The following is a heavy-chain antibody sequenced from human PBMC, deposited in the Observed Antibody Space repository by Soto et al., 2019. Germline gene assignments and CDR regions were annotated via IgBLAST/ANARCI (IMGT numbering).Heavy chain of an antibody. CDR2: ISYDGSNK. CDR1: GFTFSSYG. J-gene: IGHJ6*02. CDR3: AKLQVEAAESEEYYYYGMDV. Sequence: PGGSLRLSCAASGFTFSSYGMHWVRQAPGKGLEWVAVISYDGSNKYYADSVKGRFTISRDNSKNTLYLQMNSLRAEDTAVYYCAKLQVEAAESEEYYYYGMDVWGQGTTVTVSS. V-gene: IGHV3-30*18.